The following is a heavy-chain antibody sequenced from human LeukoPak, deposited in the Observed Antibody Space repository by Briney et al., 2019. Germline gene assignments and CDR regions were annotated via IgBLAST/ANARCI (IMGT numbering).Heavy chain of an antibody. J-gene: IGHJ4*02. D-gene: IGHD3-22*01. CDR3: ARASYYYDDSGYYYDY. CDR2: IYSGGST. CDR1: GXTVSSNY. Sequence: LGGSLRLSCSASGXTVSSNYMNWVRQAPGKGLEWVSVIYSGGSTYYADSVKGRFTISRHNPKNTLYLQMNSLSPEDTAVYYCARASYYYDDSGYYYDYWGQGTLVTVSS. V-gene: IGHV3-53*04.